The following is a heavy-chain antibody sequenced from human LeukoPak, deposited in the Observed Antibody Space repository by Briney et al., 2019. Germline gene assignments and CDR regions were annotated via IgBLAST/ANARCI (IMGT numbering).Heavy chain of an antibody. CDR1: GYTFTSYY. J-gene: IGHJ6*02. CDR2: INPSGGST. V-gene: IGHV1-46*01. CDR3: ARDTALLWFGELLSYHYGMDV. D-gene: IGHD3-10*01. Sequence: ASVKVSCKASGYTFTSYYMHWVRQAPGQGLEWMGIINPSGGSTSYAQKFQGRVTMTRDTSTSTVYMELSSLRSEDTAVYYCARDTALLWFGELLSYHYGMDVWGQGTTVTVSS.